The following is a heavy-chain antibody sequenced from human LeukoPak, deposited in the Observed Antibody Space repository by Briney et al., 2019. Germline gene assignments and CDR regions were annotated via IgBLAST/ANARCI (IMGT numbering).Heavy chain of an antibody. CDR3: ARGVKYQLLLNWFDP. V-gene: IGHV4-34*01. D-gene: IGHD2-2*01. CDR1: GGSFSGCY. Sequence: SETLSLTCAVYGGSFSGCYWSWIRQPPGKGLEWIGEINHSGSTNYNPSLKSRVTISVDTSKNQFSLKLSSVTAADTAVYYCARGVKYQLLLNWFDPWGQGTLVTVSS. CDR2: INHSGST. J-gene: IGHJ5*02.